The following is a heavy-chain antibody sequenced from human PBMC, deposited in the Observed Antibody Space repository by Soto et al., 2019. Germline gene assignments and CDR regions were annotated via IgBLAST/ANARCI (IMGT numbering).Heavy chain of an antibody. CDR1: GFTFSSYG. Sequence: QVQLVESGGGVVQPGRSLRLSCAASGFTFSSYGMHWVRQAPGKGLEWVAVISYDGSNKYYADSVKGRFTISRDNSKNXLYLQMNSLRAEDTAVYYCAKDTLRDYYYYYGMDVWGQGTTVTVSS. CDR3: AKDTLRDYYYYYGMDV. J-gene: IGHJ6*02. V-gene: IGHV3-30*18. CDR2: ISYDGSNK.